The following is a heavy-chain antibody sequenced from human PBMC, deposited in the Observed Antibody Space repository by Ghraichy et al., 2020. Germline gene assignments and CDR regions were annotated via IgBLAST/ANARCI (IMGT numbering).Heavy chain of an antibody. V-gene: IGHV3-33*01. Sequence: RGSLRLSCVASGFNINSHGMHWVRQAPGKGLEWAAVMWADGKKQHYADSVKGRFTISRDTFKNTVYLQMNSVRVEDTAVYYCARDRSYYADDQWGQGTLVTVSS. CDR1: GFNINSHG. D-gene: IGHD3-16*01. CDR2: MWADGKKQ. J-gene: IGHJ5*02. CDR3: ARDRSYYADDQ.